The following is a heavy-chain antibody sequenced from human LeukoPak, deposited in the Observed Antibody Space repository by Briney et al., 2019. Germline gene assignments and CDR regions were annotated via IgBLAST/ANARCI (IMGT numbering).Heavy chain of an antibody. V-gene: IGHV3-21*01. D-gene: IGHD1-26*01. CDR3: ARDGTIVGATFDVY. J-gene: IGHJ4*02. Sequence: GGSLRLSCAASGFTFSSYAMSWVRQAPGKGLEWVSSISSSSSYIYYADSVKGRFTISRDNAKNSLYLQMNSLRAEDTAVYYCARDGTIVGATFDVYWGQGTLVTVSS. CDR2: ISSSSSYI. CDR1: GFTFSSYA.